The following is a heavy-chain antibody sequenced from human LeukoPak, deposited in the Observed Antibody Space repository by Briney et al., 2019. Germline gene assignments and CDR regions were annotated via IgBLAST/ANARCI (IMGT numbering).Heavy chain of an antibody. J-gene: IGHJ3*02. CDR3: AKNWGPLDM. D-gene: IGHD3-16*01. CDR1: GFTFSDFS. Sequence: GGSLRLCCAASGFTFSDFSMTWVRQAPGKGLEWVSSIYHAGTNAATYYADSVKCRFTISRDNSKNTLCLQLNSLRADDTAVYYCAKNWGPLDMRGQGTMVTVSS. CDR2: IYHAGTNAAT. V-gene: IGHV3-23*03.